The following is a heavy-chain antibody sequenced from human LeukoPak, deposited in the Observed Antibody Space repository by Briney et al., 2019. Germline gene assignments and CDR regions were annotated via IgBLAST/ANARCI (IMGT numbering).Heavy chain of an antibody. CDR3: ARTYEAHHACQSYDYFDY. Sequence: SETLSLTCAVYGWSPSKYYWNWIRQSPGKGLEWIGEINQSGSTKYNPSLKSRVTISGDTSKNQFPLTLNSVTAADTAVDFYARTYEAHHACQSYDYFDYWGQGTLVTVSS. CDR2: INQSGST. D-gene: IGHD3-16*01. V-gene: IGHV4-34*01. J-gene: IGHJ4*02. CDR1: GWSPSKYY.